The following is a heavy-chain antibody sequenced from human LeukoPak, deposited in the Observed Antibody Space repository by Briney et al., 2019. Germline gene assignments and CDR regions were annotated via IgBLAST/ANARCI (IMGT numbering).Heavy chain of an antibody. J-gene: IGHJ4*02. CDR3: AKLAKYFYGSETYYFFEH. CDR2: IKQDGTEK. Sequence: GGSLRLSCVASGFTFVNHWMTWVRQAPGKGLEWVANIKQDGTEKYYVDSVKGRFTISRDNAKNSLYLQMTSLRVEDTAVYYCAKLAKYFYGSETYYFFEHWGQGTPVTASS. D-gene: IGHD3-10*01. CDR1: GFTFVNHW. V-gene: IGHV3-7*01.